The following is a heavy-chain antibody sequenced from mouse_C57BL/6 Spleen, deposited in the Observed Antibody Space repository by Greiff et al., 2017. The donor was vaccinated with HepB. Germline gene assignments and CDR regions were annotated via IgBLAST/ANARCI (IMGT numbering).Heavy chain of an antibody. D-gene: IGHD1-1*01. CDR3: ARSHYYGYYYAMDY. Sequence: QVQLKQSGPELVKPGASVKISCKASGYAFSSSWMNWVKQRPGKGLEWIGRIYPGDGDTNYNGKFKGKATLTADKSSSTAYMQLSSLTSEDSAVYFCARSHYYGYYYAMDYWGQGTSVTVSS. J-gene: IGHJ4*01. CDR2: IYPGDGDT. CDR1: GYAFSSSW. V-gene: IGHV1-82*01.